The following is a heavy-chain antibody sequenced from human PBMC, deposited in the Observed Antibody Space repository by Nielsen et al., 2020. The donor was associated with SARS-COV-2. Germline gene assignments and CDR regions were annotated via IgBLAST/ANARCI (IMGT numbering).Heavy chain of an antibody. D-gene: IGHD6-13*01. Sequence: GGSLRLSCAASGFTFSDYYMSWIRQAPGKGLEWVSYISSSSYTNYADSVKGRFTISRDNAKNSLYLQMNSLRAEDTAVYYCARLPLIAAAGVHDAFDIWGQGTMVTVSS. CDR2: ISSSSYT. V-gene: IGHV3-11*03. CDR3: ARLPLIAAAGVHDAFDI. CDR1: GFTFSDYY. J-gene: IGHJ3*02.